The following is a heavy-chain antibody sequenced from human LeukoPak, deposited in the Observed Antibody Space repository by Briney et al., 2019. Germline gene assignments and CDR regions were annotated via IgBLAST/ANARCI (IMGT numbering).Heavy chain of an antibody. Sequence: GTLSLSCAASGFNFGAYSRSWVRQAPGKGLEWVSSIKSGDFVYFAPSLKGRFTISGDTAKSSLYLKMNCMTADDPSLYYCPRGRSKMVRGVIIPSNSYFYYMDMWGERTTVTVSS. CDR1: GFNFGAYS. V-gene: IGHV3-69-1*01. CDR3: PRGRSKMVRGVIIPSNSYFYYMDM. J-gene: IGHJ6*03. D-gene: IGHD3-10*01. CDR2: IKSGDFV.